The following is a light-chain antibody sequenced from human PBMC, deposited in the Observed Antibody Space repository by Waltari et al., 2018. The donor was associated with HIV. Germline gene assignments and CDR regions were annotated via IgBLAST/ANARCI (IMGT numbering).Light chain of an antibody. Sequence: QSALTQPPSVSGAPGQRVTISCTGNRSNIGAGYFVHWYQHLPGTAPNLPVYSAINLPSGVPDRFSGAKSGTSASLVITGLQAEDEADYYCQSYDSSLRASVFGGGTKLTVL. V-gene: IGLV1-40*01. CDR3: QSYDSSLRASV. J-gene: IGLJ2*01. CDR1: RSNIGAGYF. CDR2: SAI.